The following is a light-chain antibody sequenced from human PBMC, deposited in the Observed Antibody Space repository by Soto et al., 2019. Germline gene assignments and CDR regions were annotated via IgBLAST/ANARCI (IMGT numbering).Light chain of an antibody. CDR2: LGS. Sequence: DIVMTQSPLSLPVTPGVPASISCRSSQSLLHSNGYNYLDWYLQKPGQSPQLLIYLGSNRTSGVADRFSGSGSGTDFTLKISRVEAEDVGVSYCMQALQTPPWTCAQGPKVEIK. V-gene: IGKV2-28*01. CDR3: MQALQTPPWT. J-gene: IGKJ1*01. CDR1: QSLLHSNGYNY.